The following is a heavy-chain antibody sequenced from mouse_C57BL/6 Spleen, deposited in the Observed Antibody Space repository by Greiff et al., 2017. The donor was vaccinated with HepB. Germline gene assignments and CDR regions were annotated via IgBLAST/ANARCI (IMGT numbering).Heavy chain of an antibody. J-gene: IGHJ2*01. Sequence: VKLMESGPELVKPGASVKISCKASGYAFSSSWMNWVKQRPGKGLEWIGRIYPGDGDTNYNGKFKGKATLTADKSSSTAYMQLSSLTSEDSAVYFCARSEYSNYPDYWGQGTTLTVSS. CDR3: ARSEYSNYPDY. D-gene: IGHD2-5*01. V-gene: IGHV1-82*01. CDR2: IYPGDGDT. CDR1: GYAFSSSW.